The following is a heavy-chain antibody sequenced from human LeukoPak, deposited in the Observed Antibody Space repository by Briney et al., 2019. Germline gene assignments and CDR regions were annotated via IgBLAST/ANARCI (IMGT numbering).Heavy chain of an antibody. V-gene: IGHV1-8*01. J-gene: IGHJ5*02. Sequence: GASVKVSCKASGYTFTSYDINWVRQATGQGLEWMGWMNPNSGNTGYAQKFQGRVTMTRNTSISTAYMELSSLRSEDTAVYYCTRTLGAVADSRYWFDPWGQGTLVTVSS. CDR3: TRTLGAVADSRYWFDP. CDR2: MNPNSGNT. D-gene: IGHD3-16*01. CDR1: GYTFTSYD.